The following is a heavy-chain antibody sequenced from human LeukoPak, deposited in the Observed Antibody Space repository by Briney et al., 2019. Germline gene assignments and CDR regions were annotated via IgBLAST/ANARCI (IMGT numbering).Heavy chain of an antibody. D-gene: IGHD5-24*01. Sequence: SETLFLTCTVSGGSISSYYWSWIRQPPGKGLEWIGYIYYSGSTNYNPSLKSRVTISVDTSKNQFSLKLSSVTAADTAVYYCVGLPEKYYYGMDVWGQGTTVTVSS. J-gene: IGHJ6*02. CDR3: VGLPEKYYYGMDV. CDR2: IYYSGST. V-gene: IGHV4-59*01. CDR1: GGSISSYY.